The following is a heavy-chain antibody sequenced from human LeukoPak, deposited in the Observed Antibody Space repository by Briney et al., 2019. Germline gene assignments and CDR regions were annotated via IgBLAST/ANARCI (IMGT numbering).Heavy chain of an antibody. D-gene: IGHD6-13*01. CDR2: MNPNSGNT. CDR3: ARAAAGTGYYFDY. Sequence: ASVKVSCKASAYTFASYDINWVRQATGQGLEWMGWMNPNSGNTGYAQKFQGRVTITRNTSISTAYMELSSLRSEDTAVYYCARAAAGTGYYFDYWGQGTLVTVSS. CDR1: AYTFASYD. J-gene: IGHJ4*02. V-gene: IGHV1-8*03.